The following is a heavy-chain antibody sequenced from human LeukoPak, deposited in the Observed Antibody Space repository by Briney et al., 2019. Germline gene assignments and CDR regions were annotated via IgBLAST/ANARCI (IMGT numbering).Heavy chain of an antibody. V-gene: IGHV1-3*01. CDR3: ARATLKWEPLDAFDI. CDR2: INAGNGNT. D-gene: IGHD1-26*01. J-gene: IGHJ3*02. CDR1: GYTFTSYA. Sequence: ASVKVSCKASGYTFTSYAMHWVRQAPGQRLEWMGWINAGNGNTKYSQKFQGRVTITRDTSASTAYMELSSLRSEDTAVYYCARATLKWEPLDAFDIWGQGTMVTVSS.